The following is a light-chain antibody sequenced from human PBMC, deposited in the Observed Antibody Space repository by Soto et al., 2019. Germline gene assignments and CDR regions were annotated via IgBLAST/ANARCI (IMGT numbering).Light chain of an antibody. CDR2: GAS. CDR1: QSVTSNY. V-gene: IGKV3-20*01. CDR3: QQYSSSST. J-gene: IGKJ2*02. Sequence: EIVLTQSPGTLSLSPGERATLSCRASQSVTSNYLAWYHQKPGQAPRLLLVGASGRSTGVPDRFSGSGSGTDFTLISSRLDPEDFAVYYCQQYSSSSTFGQGTRLEL.